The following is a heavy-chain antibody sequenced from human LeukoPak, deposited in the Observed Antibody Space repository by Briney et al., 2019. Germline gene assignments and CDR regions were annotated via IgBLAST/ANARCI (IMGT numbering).Heavy chain of an antibody. CDR3: ARDTTYKLDS. D-gene: IGHD1-1*01. Sequence: GGSLRLSCVASGFTFDDYAMHWVRQPPGKGLEWVAGINWSSGNIGYADSVKGRFTISRDNAKNSLYLQMNSLRAEDTAIYYCARDTTYKLDSWGQGTLVTVSS. CDR2: INWSSGNI. CDR1: GFTFDDYA. J-gene: IGHJ4*02. V-gene: IGHV3-9*01.